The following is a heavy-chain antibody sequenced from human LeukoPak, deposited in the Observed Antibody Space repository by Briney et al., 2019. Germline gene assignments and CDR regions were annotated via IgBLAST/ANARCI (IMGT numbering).Heavy chain of an antibody. D-gene: IGHD3-16*01. J-gene: IGHJ4*02. CDR1: GFTFSDYW. Sequence: GGSLRLSCAASGFTFSDYWMYWVRHPPGEGLVWISNINEYGTTTYADSVKGRFTVSRDNAKNILYLQMNSLRVEDTAVYYCVRDRGAYNYETGYWGKGALVTVSS. V-gene: IGHV3-74*03. CDR2: INEYGTT. CDR3: VRDRGAYNYETGY.